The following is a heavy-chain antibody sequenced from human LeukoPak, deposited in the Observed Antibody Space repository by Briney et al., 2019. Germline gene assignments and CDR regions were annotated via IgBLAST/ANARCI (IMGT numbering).Heavy chain of an antibody. CDR1: GFTFSSYA. D-gene: IGHD2-8*01. J-gene: IGHJ4*02. CDR2: ISGSGGST. CDR3: AKDRCTNGVCYFDS. V-gene: IGHV3-23*01. Sequence: GGSLRLSCAASGFTFSSYAMSWVRQAPGKGLEWVSAISGSGGSTYYADSVKGRFTISRDSSKNTLFLQMNRLRAEDTAVYYCAKDRCTNGVCYFDSWGQGTLVTVSS.